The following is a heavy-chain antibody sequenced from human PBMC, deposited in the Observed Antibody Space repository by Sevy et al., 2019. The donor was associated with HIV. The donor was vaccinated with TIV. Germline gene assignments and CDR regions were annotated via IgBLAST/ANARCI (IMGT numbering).Heavy chain of an antibody. J-gene: IGHJ4*02. CDR2: IYSTGST. Sequence: SETLSLTCTVSGGSISRSYWSWIRQPPGKGLERIADIYSTGSTKYNPSLKSRVIMSIDTSKNQFSLKLTSVTAADTATYYCARDRVQAAGHFDYWGQGTLVTVSS. D-gene: IGHD6-13*01. CDR3: ARDRVQAAGHFDY. CDR1: GGSISRSY. V-gene: IGHV4-59*01.